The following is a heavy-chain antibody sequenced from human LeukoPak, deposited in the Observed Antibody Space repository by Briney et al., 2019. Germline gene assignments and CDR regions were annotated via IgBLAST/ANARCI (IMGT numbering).Heavy chain of an antibody. D-gene: IGHD4-11*01. Sequence: ASVKVSCKASGGTFSSYAISWVRQAPGQGLEWMGGIIPIFGTANYAQKFQGRVTITADESTSTAYMELSSLRSEDTAVYYCARDHGNYAGDSIGDYNWFDPWGQGTLVTVSS. CDR2: IIPIFGTA. CDR3: ARDHGNYAGDSIGDYNWFDP. V-gene: IGHV1-69*13. CDR1: GGTFSSYA. J-gene: IGHJ5*02.